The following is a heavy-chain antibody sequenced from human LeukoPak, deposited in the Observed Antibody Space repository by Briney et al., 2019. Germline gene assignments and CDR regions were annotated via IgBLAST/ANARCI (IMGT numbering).Heavy chain of an antibody. CDR1: GGSISSYY. V-gene: IGHV4-4*07. J-gene: IGHJ5*02. D-gene: IGHD6-13*01. Sequence: SGTLSLTCTVSGGSISSYYWSWIRQPAGKGLEWIGRIYTSGSTNYNPSLKSRVTMSVDTSKNQFSLKLSSVTAADTAVYYCARVRRIAAAGSDWFDPWGQGTLVTVSS. CDR3: ARVRRIAAAGSDWFDP. CDR2: IYTSGST.